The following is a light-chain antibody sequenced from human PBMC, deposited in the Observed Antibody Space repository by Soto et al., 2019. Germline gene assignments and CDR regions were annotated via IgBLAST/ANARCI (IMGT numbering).Light chain of an antibody. J-gene: IGKJ2*01. CDR1: QSVGMW. V-gene: IGKV1-5*03. Sequence: DIELTQSPSTLSASVGDRVSITCRASQSVGMWLAWYQQKRGRAPKLLIFGASTLEIDVPSRFSGGGSGAEFTLTITTLQPDDFANYFCQQYNSYPSTVGQGTLLEIK. CDR3: QQYNSYPST. CDR2: GAS.